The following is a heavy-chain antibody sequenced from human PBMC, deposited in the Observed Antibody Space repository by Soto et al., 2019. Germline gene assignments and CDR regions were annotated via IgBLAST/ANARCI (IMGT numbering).Heavy chain of an antibody. V-gene: IGHV5-51*01. J-gene: IGHJ5*02. Sequence: GESLKISCKGVGYKFGSAWIGWVRQMPGKGLEWMGIIYPGDSDTRYSPSFQGQVTISADKSISTAYLQWSSLKASDTAMYYCARHGGYSYGYSWFDPWGQGTLVTVSS. CDR3: ARHGGYSYGYSWFDP. CDR2: IYPGDSDT. CDR1: GYKFGSAW. D-gene: IGHD5-18*01.